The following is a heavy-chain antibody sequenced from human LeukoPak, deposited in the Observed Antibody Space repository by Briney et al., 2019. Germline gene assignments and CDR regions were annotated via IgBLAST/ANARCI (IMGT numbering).Heavy chain of an antibody. Sequence: GGSLRLSCVDSEFTLSSYWVHWVRQPPGKGLVWVARINPDGGITNYADSVRGRFTISRDNAKNTLYLQMNSLRAEDTAVYYCAKDFTGYSDIWGRGTLVTVSS. CDR3: AKDFTGYSDI. J-gene: IGHJ4*02. CDR1: EFTLSSYW. D-gene: IGHD5-12*01. V-gene: IGHV3-74*01. CDR2: INPDGGIT.